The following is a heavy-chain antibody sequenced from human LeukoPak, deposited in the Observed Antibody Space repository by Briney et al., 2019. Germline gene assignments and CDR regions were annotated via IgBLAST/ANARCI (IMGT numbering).Heavy chain of an antibody. CDR3: VKDGYYGSGSYFYYYYYMDV. CDR2: IRYDGSNK. Sequence: HAGGSLRLSCAASGFTFSSYAMHWVRQAPGKGLEWVAFIRYDGSNKYYADSVKGRFTISRDNSKNTLYLQMNSLRAEDTAVYYCVKDGYYGSGSYFYYYYYMDVWGKGTTVTVSS. CDR1: GFTFSSYA. V-gene: IGHV3-30*02. D-gene: IGHD3-10*01. J-gene: IGHJ6*03.